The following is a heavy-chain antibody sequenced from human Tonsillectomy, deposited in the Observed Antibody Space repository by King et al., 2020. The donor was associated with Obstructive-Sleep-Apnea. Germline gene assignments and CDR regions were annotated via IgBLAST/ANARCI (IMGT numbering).Heavy chain of an antibody. Sequence: HVQLQQWGAGLLKPSETLSLTCAVYGGSFSVYSLTWIRQPPGKGLEWIGEINHSGSATYNPSLKNRVTISVDTSKNQFSLKLNSVTAADTAVYYCASGEVYYGDYDYWGQGTLVTVSS. J-gene: IGHJ4*02. V-gene: IGHV4-34*01. D-gene: IGHD4-17*01. CDR3: ASGEVYYGDYDY. CDR2: INHSGSA. CDR1: GGSFSVYS.